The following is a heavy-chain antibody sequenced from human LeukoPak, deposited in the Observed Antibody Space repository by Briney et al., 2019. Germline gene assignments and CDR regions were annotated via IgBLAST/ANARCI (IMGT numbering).Heavy chain of an antibody. D-gene: IGHD6-25*01. V-gene: IGHV4-61*05. CDR2: IYSSGTT. CDR1: GGSISRSTYY. J-gene: IGHJ6*02. Sequence: SETLSLTCTVSGGSISRSTYYWGWIRQPPGKGLEWIGRIYSSGTTTYNPSLKSRVAMSVDTSRNQFSLKLNSVTAADTAVYYCARVSPIAAAGSSYYYAIDVWGQGTTVTVSS. CDR3: ARVSPIAAAGSSYYYAIDV.